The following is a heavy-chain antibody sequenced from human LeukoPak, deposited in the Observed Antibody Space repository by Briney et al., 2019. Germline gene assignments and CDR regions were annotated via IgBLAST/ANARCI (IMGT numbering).Heavy chain of an antibody. CDR2: IKSKTDGGTT. D-gene: IGHD4-17*01. V-gene: IGHV3-15*01. CDR3: TTVPPWVTTGYFNY. CDR1: GFTFSNGW. Sequence: GGSLRLSCATSGFTFSNGWMSWGRQAPGKGLEWVGRIKSKTDGGTTEYAAPVRGRFTISRDDSKNTVYLQMNSLKIDDTAVYYCTTVPPWVTTGYFNYWGQGTLVTVSS. J-gene: IGHJ4*02.